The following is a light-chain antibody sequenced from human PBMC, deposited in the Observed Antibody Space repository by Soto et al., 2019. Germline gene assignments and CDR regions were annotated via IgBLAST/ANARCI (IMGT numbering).Light chain of an antibody. Sequence: QSALTQPPSASGSPGQSVTIFCAGTSCDVGAYNYVSWYQQHPGKAPKLMIYEVSKRPSGVPDRFSGSKSGNTASLTVSGLQAEDEADYYCISYAGSSIWVFGGGTKLTVL. CDR1: SCDVGAYNY. V-gene: IGLV2-8*01. CDR3: ISYAGSSIWV. J-gene: IGLJ3*02. CDR2: EVS.